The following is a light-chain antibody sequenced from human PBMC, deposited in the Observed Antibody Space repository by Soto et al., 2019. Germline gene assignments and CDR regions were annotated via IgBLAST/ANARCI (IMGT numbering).Light chain of an antibody. CDR1: SSDVGSYNL. V-gene: IGLV2-23*02. CDR3: CSSAGTSFV. Sequence: QSVLTQPASVSGSPGQSITISCTGTSSDVGSYNLVSWYQQHPGKAPKLMIYEVSKRPSGVSNRFSGSKSGNTASLTISGLRVEAGADYYSCSSAGTSFVFETGPKVPV. CDR2: EVS. J-gene: IGLJ1*01.